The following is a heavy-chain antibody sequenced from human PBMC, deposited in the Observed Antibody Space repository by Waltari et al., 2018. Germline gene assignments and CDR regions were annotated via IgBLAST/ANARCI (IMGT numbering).Heavy chain of an antibody. Sequence: QVQLVQSGSEWKKPGASVKVSCKAYGYSFTNYAINWVRQAPGQGLELMGWITTHTENPTYTQGFTRRFVFSLDTSVSTAYLQINDLKAEDTAIYYCAREPRVVGATPLRPSYSDWGQGTLVTVSS. D-gene: IGHD1-26*01. CDR1: GYSFTNYA. CDR2: ITTHTENP. CDR3: AREPRVVGATPLRPSYSD. J-gene: IGHJ4*02. V-gene: IGHV7-4-1*02.